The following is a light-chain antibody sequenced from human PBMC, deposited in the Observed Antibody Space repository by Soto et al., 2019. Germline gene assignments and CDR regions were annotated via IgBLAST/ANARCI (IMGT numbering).Light chain of an antibody. Sequence: QSVLTQPPSVSGAPGQRVTISCTGSSSNIGAGFDVHWYQQVPGTAPKLLIYGNSNRPSGVPDRFSGSKSGTSASLAITGLQNEDEADYYCQSYDSSLRGWVVFGGGTKLTVL. V-gene: IGLV1-40*01. CDR3: QSYDSSLRGWVV. CDR1: SSNIGAGFD. CDR2: GNS. J-gene: IGLJ2*01.